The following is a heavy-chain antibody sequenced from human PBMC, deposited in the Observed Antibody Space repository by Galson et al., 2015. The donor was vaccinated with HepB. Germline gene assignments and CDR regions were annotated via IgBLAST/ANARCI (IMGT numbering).Heavy chain of an antibody. V-gene: IGHV6-1*01. D-gene: IGHD6-19*01. Sequence: CAISGDSVSSNRAAWNWIRQSPSRGLEWLGRTYYRSRWYYDYAMSVKGRIIISADTSKNQFSLQLSSVTPEDTAVYYCASPIALADSYFDYWGRGALVTVSS. J-gene: IGHJ4*02. CDR3: ASPIALADSYFDY. CDR1: GDSVSSNRAA. CDR2: TYYRSRWYY.